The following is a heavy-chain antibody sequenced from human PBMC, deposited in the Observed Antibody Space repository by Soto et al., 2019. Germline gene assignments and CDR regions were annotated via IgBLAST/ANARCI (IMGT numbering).Heavy chain of an antibody. CDR1: GYTFTSYY. J-gene: IGHJ6*02. D-gene: IGHD3-16*01. V-gene: IGHV1-46*01. CDR3: ARHQLLFGMDV. Sequence: QVQLVQSGAEVKKPGASVKVSCKASGYTFTSYYMHWVRQAPGQGLEWMGIINPSGGSTSYAQKFQGRVTMTRDTATSTVYMELSSLRSEDTAVYYCARHQLLFGMDVWGQGTTVTVSS. CDR2: INPSGGST.